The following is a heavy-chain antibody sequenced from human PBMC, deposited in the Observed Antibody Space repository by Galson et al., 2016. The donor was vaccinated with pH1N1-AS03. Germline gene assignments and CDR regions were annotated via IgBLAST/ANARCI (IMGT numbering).Heavy chain of an antibody. CDR3: AKVGGEGYNWYFYGMDF. CDR1: GYTFTSYG. V-gene: IGHV1-18*01. Sequence: SVKVSCKASGYTFTSYGITWVRQAPGQGLEWMGWISAYNGNTKYAQKFPGRVTMTTDTSTSTAYMELRSLRSDDTAVYYCAKVGGEGYNWYFYGMDFWGQGALVTVSS. J-gene: IGHJ4*02. D-gene: IGHD5-24*01. CDR2: ISAYNGNT.